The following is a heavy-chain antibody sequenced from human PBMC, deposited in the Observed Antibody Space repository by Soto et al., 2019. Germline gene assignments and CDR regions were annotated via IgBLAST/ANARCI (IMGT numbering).Heavy chain of an antibody. CDR2: IYYSGST. CDR3: ARGAAFYDILTGHDY. Sequence: PSETLSLTCTVSGGSISSGGYYWSWIRQHPGKGLEWIGYIYYSGSTYYNPPLKSRVTISVDTSKNQFSLKLSSVTAADTAVYYCARGAAFYDILTGHDYWGQGTLVTVSS. D-gene: IGHD3-9*01. J-gene: IGHJ4*02. V-gene: IGHV4-31*03. CDR1: GGSISSGGYY.